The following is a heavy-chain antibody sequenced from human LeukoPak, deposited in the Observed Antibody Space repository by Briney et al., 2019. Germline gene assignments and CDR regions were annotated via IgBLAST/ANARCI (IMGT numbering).Heavy chain of an antibody. V-gene: IGHV3-48*03. CDR2: ISSSGSTI. Sequence: GGSLRLSCAASGFTFSSYEMNWVRQAPGKGLEWVSYISSSGSTIYYADSVKGRFTISRDNSKNTLYLQMNSLRAEDTAVYYCARDTSIAAAGYYMDVWGKGTTVTVSS. D-gene: IGHD6-13*01. J-gene: IGHJ6*03. CDR3: ARDTSIAAAGYYMDV. CDR1: GFTFSSYE.